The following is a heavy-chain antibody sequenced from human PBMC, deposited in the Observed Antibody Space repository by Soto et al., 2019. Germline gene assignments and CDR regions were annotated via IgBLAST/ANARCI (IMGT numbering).Heavy chain of an antibody. D-gene: IGHD6-19*01. Sequence: GGSLRLSCAASGFTFSSYGMHWVRQAPGKGLEWVAVISYDGSNKYYADSVKGRFTISRDNSKNTLYLQMNSLRAEDTAVYYCAKAQEQWLVLVSAFDIWGQGTMVTVSS. CDR3: AKAQEQWLVLVSAFDI. J-gene: IGHJ3*02. V-gene: IGHV3-30*18. CDR1: GFTFSSYG. CDR2: ISYDGSNK.